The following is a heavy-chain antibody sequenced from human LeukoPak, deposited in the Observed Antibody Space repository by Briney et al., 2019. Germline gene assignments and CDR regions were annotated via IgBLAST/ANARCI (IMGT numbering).Heavy chain of an antibody. CDR2: IDPSDFYT. V-gene: IGHV5-10-1*01. J-gene: IGHJ3*02. Sequence: RGESLKISCKGSGYSFSSYRISWVRQMPGKGLEWMGKIDPSDFYTDYSPSFRGHVTISADTSINTAFLQWNSLKTSDTAIYYCASSIAAAGIGQNTFDIWGQGTVDAVSS. CDR1: GYSFSSYR. CDR3: ASSIAAAGIGQNTFDI. D-gene: IGHD6-13*01.